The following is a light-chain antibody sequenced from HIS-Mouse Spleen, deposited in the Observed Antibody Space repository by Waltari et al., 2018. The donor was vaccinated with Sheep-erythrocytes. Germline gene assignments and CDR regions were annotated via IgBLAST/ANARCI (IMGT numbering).Light chain of an antibody. Sequence: QSALTQPAPGSGSPGQSITTPGLGTRSDVGVYNYASWYQQHPGKAPQLMIDEVSTRPSGVANCFAGSKSTNTASMTIAGLQDEDDADYCCSSYTSSSTQVFGGGTKLTVL. J-gene: IGLJ2*01. CDR3: SSYTSSSTQV. CDR1: RSDVGVYNY. CDR2: EVS. V-gene: IGLV2-14*01.